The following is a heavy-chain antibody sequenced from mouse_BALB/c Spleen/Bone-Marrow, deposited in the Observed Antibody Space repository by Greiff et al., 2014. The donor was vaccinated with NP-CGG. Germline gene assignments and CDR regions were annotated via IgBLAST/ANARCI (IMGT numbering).Heavy chain of an antibody. V-gene: IGHV1-18*01. CDR2: INPYNGGT. CDR3: ASWSTTGAMDY. D-gene: IGHD5-1*01. Sequence: EVQLQQSGPELVKPGASMRISCRASGYSFTAYTMNWVKQSHGKNLEWIGHINPYNGGTSYNQKFKGKATLTVDKSSSTAYMELLSLTSEDSAVYYCASWSTTGAMDYWGQGTSVTVSS. CDR1: GYSFTAYT. J-gene: IGHJ4*01.